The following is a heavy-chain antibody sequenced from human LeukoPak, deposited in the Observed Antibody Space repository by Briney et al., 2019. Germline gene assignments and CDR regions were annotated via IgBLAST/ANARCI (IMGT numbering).Heavy chain of an antibody. CDR1: GFTFSSYA. J-gene: IGHJ6*03. D-gene: IGHD2-15*01. CDR3: ARVLGYCSGGSCSIKGYYYYMDV. V-gene: IGHV3-53*01. CDR2: IYSGGST. Sequence: PEGSLRLSCAASGFTFSSYAMSWVRQAPGKGLEWVSVIYSGGSTYYADSVKGRFTISRDNSKNTLYLQMNSLRAEDTAVYYCARVLGYCSGGSCSIKGYYYYMDVWGKGTTVTVSS.